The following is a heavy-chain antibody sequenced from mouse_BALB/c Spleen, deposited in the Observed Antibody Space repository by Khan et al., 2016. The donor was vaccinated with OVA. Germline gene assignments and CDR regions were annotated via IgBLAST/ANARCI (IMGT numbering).Heavy chain of an antibody. D-gene: IGHD2-1*01. V-gene: IGHV1S81*02. CDR1: GYSFTSYY. Sequence: VQLQQSGAELVKPGASVRLSCKASGYSFTSYYLYWVKQRPGQGLEWIGDINPSNGGTNFNEKFKIKATLTVDKSSSTAYMQLSSLTSEDSAVYYCTRSGDGTFAYWGRGTLVTVSA. CDR3: TRSGDGTFAY. CDR2: INPSNGGT. J-gene: IGHJ3*01.